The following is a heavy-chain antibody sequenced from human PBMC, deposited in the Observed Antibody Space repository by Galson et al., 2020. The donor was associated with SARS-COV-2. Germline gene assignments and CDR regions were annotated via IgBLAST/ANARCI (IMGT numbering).Heavy chain of an antibody. CDR1: GYTLTELS. D-gene: IGHD4-17*01. CDR3: ATGPQSHGDPANWFDP. CDR2: FDPEDGET. V-gene: IGHV1-24*01. J-gene: IGHJ5*02. Sequence: ASVKVSCKVSGYTLTELSMHWVRQAPGKGLEWMGGFDPEDGETIYAQKFQGRVTMTEDTSTDTAYMELSSLRSEDTAVYYCATGPQSHGDPANWFDPWGQGTLVTVSS.